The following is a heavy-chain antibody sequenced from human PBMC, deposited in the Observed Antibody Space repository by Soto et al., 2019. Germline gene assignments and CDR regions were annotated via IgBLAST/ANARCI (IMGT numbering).Heavy chain of an antibody. V-gene: IGHV1-69*13. Sequence: GASVKVSCKASGGTFSSYAISWVRQAPGQGLEWMGGIIPIFGTANYAQKFQGRVTITADESTSTAYMELSSLRSEDTAVYYCARPLVRGSPSDAVDVWGQGTTVTVSS. J-gene: IGHJ6*02. CDR2: IIPIFGTA. D-gene: IGHD3-10*01. CDR1: GGTFSSYA. CDR3: ARPLVRGSPSDAVDV.